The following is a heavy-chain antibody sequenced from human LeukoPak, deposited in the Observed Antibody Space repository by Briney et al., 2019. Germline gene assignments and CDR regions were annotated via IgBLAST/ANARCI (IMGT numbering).Heavy chain of an antibody. CDR2: ISYDGSSK. CDR3: ARVSSSWYQDWYFDL. Sequence: PGGSLRLSCAASGFTFSTYAMHWVRQAPGKGLEWVAVISYDGSSKYYADSVKGRFTISRDNSKNTLYLQMNSLRAEDTAVYYCARVSSSWYQDWYFDLWGRGTLVTVPS. D-gene: IGHD6-13*01. CDR1: GFTFSTYA. V-gene: IGHV3-30*04. J-gene: IGHJ2*01.